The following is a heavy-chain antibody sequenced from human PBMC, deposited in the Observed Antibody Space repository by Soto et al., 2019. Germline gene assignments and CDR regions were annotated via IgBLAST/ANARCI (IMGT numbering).Heavy chain of an antibody. J-gene: IGHJ4*02. CDR3: ERGEYYDFWSRYYSDYYFDH. Sequence: SETLSLTCTVSGGSVSSGSYYWSWIRQPPGKGLEWIGYIYYSGSTNYNPSLKSRVTISVDTSKNQFSLKLSSVTAADTAVYYCERGEYYDFWSRYYSDYYFDHWGQGTLVTVSS. D-gene: IGHD3-3*01. CDR1: GGSVSSGSYY. CDR2: IYYSGST. V-gene: IGHV4-61*01.